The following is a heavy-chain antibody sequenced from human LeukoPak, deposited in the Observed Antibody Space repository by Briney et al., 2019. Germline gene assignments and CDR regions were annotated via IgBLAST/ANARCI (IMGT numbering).Heavy chain of an antibody. J-gene: IGHJ4*02. Sequence: GVSLRRSCAVSGFTFSSSWMHGVRQAPGKGLVWVSHIKTDGSTTAYADSVKGRFTISRDNAKNTLYLQMNSLRAEDTGVYYCARGNQQLPRSTPDYWGQGTLVTVSS. CDR1: GFTFSSSW. CDR2: IKTDGSTT. D-gene: IGHD2-2*01. CDR3: ARGNQQLPRSTPDY. V-gene: IGHV3-74*01.